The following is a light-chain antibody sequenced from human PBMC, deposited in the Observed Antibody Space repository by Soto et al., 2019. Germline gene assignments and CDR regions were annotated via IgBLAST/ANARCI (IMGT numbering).Light chain of an antibody. J-gene: IGLJ1*01. CDR3: ASWDDRLKGYV. V-gene: IGLV1-44*01. CDR1: RSNIGSNS. Sequence: QFVLTQPPSVCGTPGQRVIISCSRSRSNIGSNSVNWYQQLPGTAPKLLIYINDQRPSGVPDRFSGSTSGTSVSLAISGLQSEDEADYYCASWDDRLKGYVFGTGTKVTVL. CDR2: IND.